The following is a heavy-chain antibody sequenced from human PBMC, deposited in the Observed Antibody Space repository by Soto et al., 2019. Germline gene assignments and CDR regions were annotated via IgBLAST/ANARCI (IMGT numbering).Heavy chain of an antibody. Sequence: SETLFLTCAVSGYSISSGYYWGWLRQPPGKGLEWIGSIYNSGSTYYEPSLKSRVTISVDTSKSQFSLKLSSVTAADTAVYYCAREDVTAGYSGYDYIAYWGQGTLVTGS. CDR3: AREDVTAGYSGYDYIAY. V-gene: IGHV4-38-2*02. CDR1: GYSISSGYY. J-gene: IGHJ4*02. D-gene: IGHD5-12*01. CDR2: IYNSGST.